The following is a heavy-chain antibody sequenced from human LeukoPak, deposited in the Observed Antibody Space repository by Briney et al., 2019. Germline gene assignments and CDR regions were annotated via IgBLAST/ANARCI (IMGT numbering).Heavy chain of an antibody. CDR2: ISWNSGSI. J-gene: IGHJ4*02. Sequence: GGSLRLSCAASGFTFDDYAMHWVRQAPGKGLEWVSGISWNSGSIGYADSVKGRFTISRDNAKNSLYLQMNSLRAEDTALYYCAKSPYGSGSLSDYWGQGTLVTVSS. D-gene: IGHD3-10*01. V-gene: IGHV3-9*01. CDR3: AKSPYGSGSLSDY. CDR1: GFTFDDYA.